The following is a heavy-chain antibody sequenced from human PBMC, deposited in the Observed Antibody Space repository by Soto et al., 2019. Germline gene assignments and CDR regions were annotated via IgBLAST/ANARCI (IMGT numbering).Heavy chain of an antibody. D-gene: IGHD2-8*01. J-gene: IGHJ6*02. CDR2: TYYRAKWYN. V-gene: IGHV6-1*01. Sequence: PSQTLSLTCAICGDSVSSNSGAWSWIRQSPSRGLEWLGGTYYRAKWYNDDGVSGKRRITINPDTSKNRFSLQLNSVSPDDPVVYYCARDRSHQTGRSTPFLLMVYAMSGMDVWCHGITVXVSS. CDR1: GDSVSSNSGA. CDR3: ARDRSHQTGRSTPFLLMVYAMSGMDV.